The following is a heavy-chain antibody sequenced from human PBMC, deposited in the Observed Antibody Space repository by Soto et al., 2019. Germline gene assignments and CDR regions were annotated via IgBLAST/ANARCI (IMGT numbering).Heavy chain of an antibody. V-gene: IGHV3-7*01. CDR2: IKQDGSEK. Sequence: GGSLRLSCAASGFTFSSYWMSWVRQAPGKGLEWVANIKQDGSEKYYVDSVKGRFTISRDNAKNSLYLQMNSLRAEDTAVYYCARDEDNLFVVVPAAMFFGYWGQGTLVTVSS. CDR3: ARDEDNLFVVVPAAMFFGY. D-gene: IGHD2-2*01. CDR1: GFTFSSYW. J-gene: IGHJ4*02.